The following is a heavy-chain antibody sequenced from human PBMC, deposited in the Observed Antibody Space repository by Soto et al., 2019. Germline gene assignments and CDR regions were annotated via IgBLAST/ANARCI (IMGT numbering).Heavy chain of an antibody. CDR3: ARGIGAEVAHYDY. D-gene: IGHD1-26*01. V-gene: IGHV3-33*01. J-gene: IGHJ4*02. CDR1: GFTFSGYG. CDR2: IWYDGSNK. Sequence: QVQLVESGGGVVQPGRSLRLSCAASGFTFSGYGMHWVRQAPGKRLEWVAVIWYDGSNKYYAESAKGRFTISSDNSQNTLHLQMNSLRAEDTAVYYCARGIGAEVAHYDYWGQGTLVTVSS.